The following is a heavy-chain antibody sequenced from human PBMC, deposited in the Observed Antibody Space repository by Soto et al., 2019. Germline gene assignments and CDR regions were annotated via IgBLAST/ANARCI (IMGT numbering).Heavy chain of an antibody. CDR3: ARVSGGNYVFDI. J-gene: IGHJ3*02. Sequence: QVQLVQSGAEVKKPGASVKVSCKASGYTFISYSISWVRQAPVQGLEWTGWISTYNSNTNYAQKLQGRVTMTTDTSTSTVYMELRSLRSDDTAIYYCARVSGGNYVFDIWGQGTLVTVSS. CDR1: GYTFISYS. D-gene: IGHD1-7*01. V-gene: IGHV1-18*01. CDR2: ISTYNSNT.